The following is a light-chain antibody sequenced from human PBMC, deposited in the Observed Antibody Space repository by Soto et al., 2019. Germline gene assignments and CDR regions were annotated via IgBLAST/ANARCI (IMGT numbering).Light chain of an antibody. J-gene: IGLJ3*02. V-gene: IGLV2-14*01. Sequence: QSALTQPASVSGSPGQSITISCTGTSSDIGAYNHVSWYQQYPGKAPTLMIYEVTNRPSGVSSRFSGSKSGNTASLTISGLQAGDEGDYYCSSYTTSDTWVFGGGTKVTVL. CDR1: SSDIGAYNH. CDR3: SSYTTSDTWV. CDR2: EVT.